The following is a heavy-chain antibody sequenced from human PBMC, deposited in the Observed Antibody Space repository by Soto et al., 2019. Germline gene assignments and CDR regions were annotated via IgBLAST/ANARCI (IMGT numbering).Heavy chain of an antibody. CDR1: VFTFRGYG. Sequence: LXLSCAAGVFTFRGYGMHWVRQAPCKGLEWVAVISYDGSNKYYADSVKGRFTISRDNSKNTLYLQMNSLRAEDTAVYYCAKDPDSSSWFRYYYYGMDVWGQGTTVTVSS. V-gene: IGHV3-30*18. CDR3: AKDPDSSSWFRYYYYGMDV. CDR2: ISYDGSNK. D-gene: IGHD6-13*01. J-gene: IGHJ6*02.